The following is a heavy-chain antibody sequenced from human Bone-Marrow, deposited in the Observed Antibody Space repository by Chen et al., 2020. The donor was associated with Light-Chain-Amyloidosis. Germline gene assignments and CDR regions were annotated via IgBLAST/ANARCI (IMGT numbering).Heavy chain of an antibody. CDR3: ARRRDGYNFDY. CDR2: IYPDDSDX. V-gene: IGHV5-51*01. Sequence: NYGIVWVRQMPGKGLEWMGVIYPDDSDXRXXXFFEGQVTISAXXXXXXXXXXXXXXXAXXXXMYYCARRRDGYNFDYWGQGTLVTVSS. CDR1: NYG. J-gene: IGHJ4*02. D-gene: IGHD2-21*01.